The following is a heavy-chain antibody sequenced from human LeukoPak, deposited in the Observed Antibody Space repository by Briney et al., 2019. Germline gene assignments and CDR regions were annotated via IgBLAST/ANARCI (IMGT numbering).Heavy chain of an antibody. V-gene: IGHV3-30*04. CDR2: MSYDGFTK. Sequence: GGSLRLSCAASGFTFSSSAMHWVRQAPGKGLEWVAVMSYDGFTKYYADSVKGRFTISRDNSKNTLYLQMNSLRPEDTAVYYCARDRLPSHQDDFDYWGQGTLVTVSS. J-gene: IGHJ4*02. CDR1: GFTFSSSA. CDR3: ARDRLPSHQDDFDY. D-gene: IGHD3-3*01.